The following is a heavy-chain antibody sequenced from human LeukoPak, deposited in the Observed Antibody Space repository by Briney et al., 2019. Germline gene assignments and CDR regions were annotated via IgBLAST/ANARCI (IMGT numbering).Heavy chain of an antibody. D-gene: IGHD3-10*01. J-gene: IGHJ4*02. CDR2: IKQDGSEK. Sequence: GGPLRLSCQASGFTLSTYGLTWVRKPPGKGREWAANIKQDGSEKYYVDSVKGRLTISRDNAKNSLYLQMKSLRAEDTAVNYWAGSLRYWGQGTLVTVS. V-gene: IGHV3-7*01. CDR1: GFTLSTYG. CDR3: AGSLRY.